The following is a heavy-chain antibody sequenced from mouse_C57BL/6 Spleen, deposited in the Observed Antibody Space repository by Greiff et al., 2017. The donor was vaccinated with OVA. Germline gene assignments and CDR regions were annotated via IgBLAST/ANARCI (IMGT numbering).Heavy chain of an antibody. D-gene: IGHD1-1*01. CDR3: ARSGYGSSSYFDY. CDR2: INPNNGGT. V-gene: IGHV1-26*01. J-gene: IGHJ2*01. Sequence: EVQLQQSGPELVKPGASVKISCKASGYTFTDYYMNWVKQSHGKSLEWIGDINPNNGGTSYNQKFKGKATLTVDKSSSTAYMELRSLTSEDSAVYYCARSGYGSSSYFDYWGQGTTLTVSS. CDR1: GYTFTDYY.